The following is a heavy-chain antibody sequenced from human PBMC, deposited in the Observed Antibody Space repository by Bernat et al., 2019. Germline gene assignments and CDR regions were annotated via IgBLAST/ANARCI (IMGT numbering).Heavy chain of an antibody. Sequence: QVQLQQWGAGLLKPSETLSLTCAVYGGSFSGYYWSWIRQPPGKGLEWIGEINHSGSTNYNPSLKSRVTISVDTSKNQFSLKLSSVTAADTAVYYCASRDNFDYWGQGTLVTVSS. CDR2: INHSGST. D-gene: IGHD5-24*01. J-gene: IGHJ4*02. CDR1: GGSFSGYY. V-gene: IGHV4-34*01. CDR3: ASRDNFDY.